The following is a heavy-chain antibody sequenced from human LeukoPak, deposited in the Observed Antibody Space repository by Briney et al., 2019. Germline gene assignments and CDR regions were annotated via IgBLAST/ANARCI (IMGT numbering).Heavy chain of an antibody. CDR3: ARKVVGYDTPGFDY. J-gene: IGHJ4*02. D-gene: IGHD2-2*03. CDR2: ISSSSSTI. V-gene: IGHV3-48*04. CDR1: GFTFSSYS. Sequence: PGGSLRLSCAASGFTFSSYSMNWVRQAPGKGLEWVSYISSSSSTIYYADSVKGRFTISRDNAKNSLYLQMNSLRAEDTAVYYCARKVVGYDTPGFDYWGQGTLVTVSS.